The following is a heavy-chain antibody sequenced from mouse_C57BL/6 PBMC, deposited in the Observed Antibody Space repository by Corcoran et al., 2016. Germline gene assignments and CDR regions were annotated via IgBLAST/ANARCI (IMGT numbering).Heavy chain of an antibody. Sequence: EVQLQQSGPELVKPGASVKISCKASGYTFTDYYMNWVKQSHGKSLEWIGDINPNNGGTSYNQKFKGKATLTVDKCSSTAYMELRSLTSEDSAVYYCARDYSTWFAYWGQGTLVTVSA. CDR2: INPNNGGT. V-gene: IGHV1-26*01. CDR1: GYTFTDYY. J-gene: IGHJ3*01. D-gene: IGHD2-5*01. CDR3: ARDYSTWFAY.